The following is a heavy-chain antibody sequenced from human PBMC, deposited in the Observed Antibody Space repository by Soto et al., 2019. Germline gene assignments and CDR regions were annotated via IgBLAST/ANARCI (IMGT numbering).Heavy chain of an antibody. D-gene: IGHD6-19*01. CDR2: LHPNSGDT. CDR3: ERGRAVAGINDEAFDL. J-gene: IGHJ3*01. CDR1: GYIFSDYY. V-gene: IGHV1-2*02. Sequence: QVQLVQSGAEVKKPGASVKVSCKASGYIFSDYYMHWVRQAPGQGLECMGWLHPNSGDTIYAQKFQVRVTVTGDPSISTAYMELSRLRSDDTAVYYCERGRAVAGINDEAFDLWGQGTMVTVSS.